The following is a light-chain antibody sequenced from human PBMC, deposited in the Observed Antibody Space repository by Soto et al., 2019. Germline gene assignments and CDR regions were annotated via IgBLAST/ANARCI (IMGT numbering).Light chain of an antibody. J-gene: IGKJ1*01. CDR1: QSVTSSY. CDR3: QHYGNSPQT. CDR2: AAY. V-gene: IGKV3-20*01. Sequence: EIVLTQSQDTLSLSPGERATLSCRASQSVTSSYLAWYQQRPGQSPRLLIFAAYSRAAGVPDRISGSGSGTDFTLTISRLEPGDFAVYYCQHYGNSPQTFGQGTKVDIK.